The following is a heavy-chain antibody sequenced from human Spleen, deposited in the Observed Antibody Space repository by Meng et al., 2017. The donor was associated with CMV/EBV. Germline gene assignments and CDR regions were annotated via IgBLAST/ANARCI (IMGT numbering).Heavy chain of an antibody. D-gene: IGHD3-16*01. V-gene: IGHV1-18*01. CDR2: ISAYDAAT. Sequence: SCSAFPYTFINYHFNWVRQVPGEGLEWMGRISAYDAATKYAQKFQGRVTMTTDTPNDSAYLHLSGLTSDDTAVYFCAGGDQYFPFDHWGQGSLVTVSS. J-gene: IGHJ4*02. CDR1: PYTFINYH. CDR3: AGGDQYFPFDH.